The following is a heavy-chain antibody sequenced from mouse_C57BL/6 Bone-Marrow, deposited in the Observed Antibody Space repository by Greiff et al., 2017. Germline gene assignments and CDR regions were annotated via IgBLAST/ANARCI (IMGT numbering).Heavy chain of an antibody. CDR3: ARDWDYFDY. Sequence: QVQLQQSGAELVKPGASVKISCKVSGYAFSTYWMNWVKQRPGKGLEWIGTIYPGDGDTNYNGKFKGKATLTADKSSSTAYMQLRSLTSDDSAIYFCARDWDYFDYWGQGTTLTVSS. CDR1: GYAFSTYW. V-gene: IGHV1-80*01. J-gene: IGHJ2*01. D-gene: IGHD4-1*01. CDR2: IYPGDGDT.